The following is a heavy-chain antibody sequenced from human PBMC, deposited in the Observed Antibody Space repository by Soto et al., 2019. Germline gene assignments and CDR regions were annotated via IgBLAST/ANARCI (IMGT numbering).Heavy chain of an antibody. Sequence: SETLSLTCTVSGGSISSTTYYWGWMRQPPGKGLEWIASFFIGGNTYYNPSLKSRVTISVDTSKNQFSLKLSSVAAADTAVYYCARHTDIVSSTVYNWGQGILVTVSS. CDR2: FFIGGNT. D-gene: IGHD5-12*01. CDR3: ARHTDIVSSTVYN. CDR1: GGSISSTTYY. J-gene: IGHJ4*02. V-gene: IGHV4-39*01.